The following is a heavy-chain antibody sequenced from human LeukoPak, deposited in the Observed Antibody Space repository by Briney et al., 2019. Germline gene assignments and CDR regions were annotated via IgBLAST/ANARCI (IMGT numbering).Heavy chain of an antibody. V-gene: IGHV3-23*01. J-gene: IGHJ6*04. CDR3: AKDDDILTGYYGMDV. Sequence: GGSLRLSCTASGFTFSSYAMSWVRQAPGKGLEWVSAISGSGGSTYYADSVKGRFTISRDNSKNTLYLQMNSLRAEDTAVYYCAKDDDILTGYYGMDVWGKGTTVTVSS. D-gene: IGHD3-9*01. CDR1: GFTFSSYA. CDR2: ISGSGGST.